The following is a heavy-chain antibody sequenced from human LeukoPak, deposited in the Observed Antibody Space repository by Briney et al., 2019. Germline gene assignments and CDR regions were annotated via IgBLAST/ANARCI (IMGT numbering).Heavy chain of an antibody. CDR3: ARGDVWFDP. V-gene: IGHV4-59*01. CDR1: GFSISSYY. CDR2: IYYSGST. J-gene: IGHJ5*02. Sequence: TPSETLSLTCPVSGFSISSYYWSWIRPPPGKGLEWIGYIYYSGSTNYNPSLKSRVTISVDTSKNQFSLKLSSVTAADTAVYYCARGDVWFDPWGQGTLVTVSS.